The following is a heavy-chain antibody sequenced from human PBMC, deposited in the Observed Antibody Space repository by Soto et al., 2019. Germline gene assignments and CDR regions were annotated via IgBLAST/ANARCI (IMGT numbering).Heavy chain of an antibody. CDR1: DFAFRLHG. J-gene: IGHJ6*03. Sequence: QVHLVESGGGVVQPGGSLTLSCSVSDFAFRLHGIHWVRHTPGKGLEWVAMIWNDGTRKYFRDSVRGRFTISRDSAKNKVYLQMNNLRGDDSALYFCARDRSSSYSYTMDLWGQGTTVTVSS. CDR2: IWNDGTRK. V-gene: IGHV3-33*01. CDR3: ARDRSSSYSYTMDL. D-gene: IGHD3-10*01.